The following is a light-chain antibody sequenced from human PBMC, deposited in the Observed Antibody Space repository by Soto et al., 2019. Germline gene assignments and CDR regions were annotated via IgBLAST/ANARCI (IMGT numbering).Light chain of an antibody. CDR3: QQYNNWPRT. CDR2: GAS. CDR1: QSVRSD. Sequence: EIVMTQSPATLSVSPGEGATLPCRASQSVRSDLAWYQHKPGQAPRLLIYGASTRATGVPDRFSGSASGTEFTLTISSLQSEDFAVYYCQQYNNWPRTFGQGTRLEIK. J-gene: IGKJ5*01. V-gene: IGKV3-15*01.